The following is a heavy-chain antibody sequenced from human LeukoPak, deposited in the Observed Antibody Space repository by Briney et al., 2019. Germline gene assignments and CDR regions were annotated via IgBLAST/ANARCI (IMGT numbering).Heavy chain of an antibody. Sequence: SGPTLVNPTQPLTLTCTFSGFSLSTSGVGVGWIRQPPAKALEWLALIYWDDDKRYSPSLKSRLTITKDTSKNQVVLTMTNMDPVDTATYYCAHRSMVRGSSDAFDIWGQGTMVTVSS. CDR2: IYWDDDK. V-gene: IGHV2-5*02. CDR1: GFSLSTSGVG. D-gene: IGHD3-10*01. J-gene: IGHJ3*02. CDR3: AHRSMVRGSSDAFDI.